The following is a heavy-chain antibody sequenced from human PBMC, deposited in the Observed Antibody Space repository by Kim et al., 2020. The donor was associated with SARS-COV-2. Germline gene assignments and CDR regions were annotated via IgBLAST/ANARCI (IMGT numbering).Heavy chain of an antibody. CDR3: ARRGASWASYYYYGMDV. V-gene: IGHV3-7*01. Sequence: GGSLRLSCAASGFTFSSYWMSWVRQAPGKGLEWVANIKQDGSEKYYVDSVKGRFTISRDNAKNSLYLQMNSLRAEDTAVYYCARRGASWASYYYYGMDVWGQGTTVTVSS. D-gene: IGHD2-2*01. J-gene: IGHJ6*02. CDR2: IKQDGSEK. CDR1: GFTFSSYW.